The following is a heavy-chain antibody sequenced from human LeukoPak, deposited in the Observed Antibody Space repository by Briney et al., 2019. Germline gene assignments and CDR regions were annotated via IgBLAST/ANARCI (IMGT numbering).Heavy chain of an antibody. Sequence: PSQSLSLTGTVSGDSFSSANYYWTWVRQPPGKGLEWIGYVYYDGSTYYHPSLQSRLAISVDTSKNQFSLNLTSVTAADTAVYYCVRGLTGYSYFFDHWGQGALVTVSP. V-gene: IGHV4-30-4*08. CDR1: GDSFSSANYY. CDR3: VRGLTGYSYFFDH. J-gene: IGHJ4*02. D-gene: IGHD1-20*01. CDR2: VYYDGST.